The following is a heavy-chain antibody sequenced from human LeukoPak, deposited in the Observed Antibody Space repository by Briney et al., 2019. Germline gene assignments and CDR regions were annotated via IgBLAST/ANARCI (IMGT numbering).Heavy chain of an antibody. CDR3: ARGLKSFWSGYHAPRWFDP. J-gene: IGHJ5*02. CDR1: GGSFSGYY. D-gene: IGHD3-3*01. V-gene: IGHV4-34*01. CDR2: INHSGST. Sequence: PSETLSLTCAVYGGSFSGYYWSWIRQPPGKGLEWIGEINHSGSTNYNPSLKSRVTISVDTSKNQFSLKLSSVTAADTAVYYCARGLKSFWSGYHAPRWFDPWGQGTLVTVSS.